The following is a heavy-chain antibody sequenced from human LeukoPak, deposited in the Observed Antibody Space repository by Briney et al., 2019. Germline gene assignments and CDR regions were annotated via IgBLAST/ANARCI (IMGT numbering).Heavy chain of an antibody. CDR2: IIPILGIA. D-gene: IGHD6-19*01. CDR3: ASSRQYQWLVREGFDY. Sequence: FVKVSCKASGGTFSSYAISWVRQAPGQGLEWMGRIIPILGIANYAQKFQGRVTITADKSTSTAYMELSSLRSEDTAVYYCASSRQYQWLVREGFDYWGQGTLVTVSS. CDR1: GGTFSSYA. V-gene: IGHV1-69*04. J-gene: IGHJ4*02.